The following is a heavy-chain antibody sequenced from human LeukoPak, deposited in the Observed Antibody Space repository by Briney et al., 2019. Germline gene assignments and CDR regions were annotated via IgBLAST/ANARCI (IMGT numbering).Heavy chain of an antibody. D-gene: IGHD1-26*01. J-gene: IGHJ4*02. Sequence: SETLSLPCTVSCYSIDSVYYWGWIRQPPGKGLEWIGSIYHSGSTNYNPSLKSRVTISVDTSKNQFSLKLSSVTAADTAVYYCARDRWEPDYWGQGTLVTVSS. V-gene: IGHV4-38-2*02. CDR3: ARDRWEPDY. CDR2: IYHSGST. CDR1: CYSIDSVYY.